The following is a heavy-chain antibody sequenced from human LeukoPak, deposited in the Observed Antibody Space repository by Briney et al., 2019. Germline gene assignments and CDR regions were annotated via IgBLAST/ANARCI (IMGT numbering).Heavy chain of an antibody. J-gene: IGHJ4*02. D-gene: IGHD3-16*02. V-gene: IGHV4-59*01. Sequence: TPSETLSLXCTVSGGSISSYYWSWIRQPPGKGLEWIGYIYYSGSTNYNPSLKSRVTISVDTSKNQFSLKLSSVTAADTAVYYCAAHDYVWGSYRSVDYWGQGTLVTVSS. CDR3: AAHDYVWGSYRSVDY. CDR2: IYYSGST. CDR1: GGSISSYY.